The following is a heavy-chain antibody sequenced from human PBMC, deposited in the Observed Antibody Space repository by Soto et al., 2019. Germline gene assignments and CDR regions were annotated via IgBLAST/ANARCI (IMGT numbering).Heavy chain of an antibody. CDR2: IKQDGSEK. CDR3: AREDTYYDILTGYYNSYYYYGMDV. J-gene: IGHJ6*02. Sequence: GGSLRLSCAASGFTFSSYWMSWVRQAPGKGLEWVANIKQDGSEKYYVDSVKGRFTISRDNAKNSLYLQMNSLRAEDTAVHYCAREDTYYDILTGYYNSYYYYGMDVWGQGTTVTVSS. CDR1: GFTFSSYW. D-gene: IGHD3-9*01. V-gene: IGHV3-7*03.